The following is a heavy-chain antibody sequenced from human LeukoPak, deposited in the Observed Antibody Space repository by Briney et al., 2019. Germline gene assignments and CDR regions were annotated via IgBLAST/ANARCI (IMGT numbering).Heavy chain of an antibody. V-gene: IGHV4-59*01. CDR2: IYYSGST. D-gene: IGHD2-15*01. Sequence: PSETLSPTCTVSGGSISSYYWSWIQQPPGKGLEWIGYIYYSGSTNYNPSLKSRVTISVDTSKNQFSLKLSSVTAADTAVYYCARDVVVVAATPSGHYYYMDVWGKGTTVTVSS. CDR3: ARDVVVVAATPSGHYYYMDV. J-gene: IGHJ6*03. CDR1: GGSISSYY.